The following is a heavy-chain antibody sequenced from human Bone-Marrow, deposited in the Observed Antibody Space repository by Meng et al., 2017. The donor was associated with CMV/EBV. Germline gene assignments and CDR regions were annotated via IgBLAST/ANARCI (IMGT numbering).Heavy chain of an antibody. Sequence: GESLKISCAASGFTFSTNSMNWVRQAPGKALEWVSSISSGSDYIYYPDSVRGRFTVSRDNAKNLMYLQMNSLRAEDTAVYYCARDRVSGGDVFDIWGQGTTVTVSS. CDR1: GFTFSTNS. CDR2: ISSGSDYI. J-gene: IGHJ3*02. D-gene: IGHD2-8*01. CDR3: ARDRVSGGDVFDI. V-gene: IGHV3-21*06.